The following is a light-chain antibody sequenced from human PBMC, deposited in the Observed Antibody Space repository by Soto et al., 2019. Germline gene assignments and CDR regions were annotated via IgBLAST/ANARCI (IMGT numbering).Light chain of an antibody. CDR2: WAS. J-gene: IGKJ4*01. Sequence: DIVMTQSPDSLAVSLGERATINCKSSQSVLYSSNNKNYLAWYQQKPGQPPKLLIYWASTRESGVPDRFSGSGSGTDFTLTISSLQAEDVAVYYCHQRSSWPLTFGGGTKVEI. CDR3: HQRSSWPLT. CDR1: QSVLYSSNNKNY. V-gene: IGKV4-1*01.